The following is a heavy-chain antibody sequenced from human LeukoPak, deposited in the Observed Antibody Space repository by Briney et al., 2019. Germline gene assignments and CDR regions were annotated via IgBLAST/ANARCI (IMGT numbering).Heavy chain of an antibody. CDR1: GFSFSSYT. J-gene: IGHJ4*02. CDR3: ARDGRCGGDCYAS. V-gene: IGHV3-21*01. D-gene: IGHD2-21*02. Sequence: GGSLRLSCAAPGFSFSSYTMNWVRQAPGKGLEWVSIISSSSSYIYYADSVKGRFTISRDNAKNAQYLQMNSLRVEDTAVYYCARDGRCGGDCYASWGQGTLVTVSS. CDR2: ISSSSSYI.